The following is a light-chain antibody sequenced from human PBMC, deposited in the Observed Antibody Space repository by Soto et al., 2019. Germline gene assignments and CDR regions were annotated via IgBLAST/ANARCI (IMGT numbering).Light chain of an antibody. V-gene: IGKV1-39*01. CDR3: QQRYSTLTWT. CDR2: AAS. Sequence: DIQMTQSPSSLSASVGDRVTITCRASQSISSYLNWYQQKPGKAPKLLIYAASSLQSGVPSRFSGSGSGTDFTLTISSLQPEDVATYYCQQRYSTLTWTFGQGTKVEIK. CDR1: QSISSY. J-gene: IGKJ1*01.